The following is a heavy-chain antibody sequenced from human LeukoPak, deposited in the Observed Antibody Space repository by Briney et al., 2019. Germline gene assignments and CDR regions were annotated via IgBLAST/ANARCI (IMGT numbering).Heavy chain of an antibody. Sequence: GGSLRLSCAASGFTFSSYAMHWVRQAPGKGLEWVAVISYDGSNKYYADSVKGRFTISRDNSKNTLYLQMNSLRAEDTAVYYCARGVGGGSSWYNFWGQGSLVTVSS. V-gene: IGHV3-30-3*01. CDR3: ARGVGGGSSWYNF. J-gene: IGHJ4*02. CDR1: GFTFSSYA. CDR2: ISYDGSNK. D-gene: IGHD6-13*01.